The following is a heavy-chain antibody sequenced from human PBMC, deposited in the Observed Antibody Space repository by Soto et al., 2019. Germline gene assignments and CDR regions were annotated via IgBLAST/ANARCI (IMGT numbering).Heavy chain of an antibody. CDR3: ARDRIAAAGKANWFDP. Sequence: PSQTLSLTCVISGDSVSSNSAAWNWIRQSPSRGLEWLGRTYYRSKWYNDYAVSVKSRITINPDTSKNQFSLQLNSVTPEDTAVYYCARDRIAAAGKANWFDPWGQGTLVTVSS. CDR1: GDSVSSNSAA. J-gene: IGHJ5*02. D-gene: IGHD6-13*01. V-gene: IGHV6-1*01. CDR2: TYYRSKWYN.